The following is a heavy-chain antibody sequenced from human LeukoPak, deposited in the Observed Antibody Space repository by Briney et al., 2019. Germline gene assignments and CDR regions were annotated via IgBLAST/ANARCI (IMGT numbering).Heavy chain of an antibody. D-gene: IGHD3-10*01. CDR1: GFTFNTYT. Sequence: GGSLRLSCAASGFTFNTYTMNWVRQAPGKGLEWVSYISGSSGIIDYADSVRGRFTISRDNAKNSLYLQMNSLRDEDTAVYYCARDRGYYYDYWGQGTLVTVSS. CDR3: ARDRGYYYDY. V-gene: IGHV3-48*02. J-gene: IGHJ4*02. CDR2: ISGSSGII.